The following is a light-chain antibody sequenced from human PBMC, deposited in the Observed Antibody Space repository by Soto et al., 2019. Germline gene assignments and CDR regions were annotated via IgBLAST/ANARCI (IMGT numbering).Light chain of an antibody. Sequence: QSMLTQPPSVSGAPGQSVAISCAGTSSNIGAGHDVHWYKQLPGGAPKLIIYANSDRPSGVPDRISGSKSGTSASLAITGLQPEDEAEYYCCSYAGSFIWVFGGRTKLTVL. J-gene: IGLJ3*02. CDR1: SSNIGAGHD. CDR3: CSYAGSFIWV. V-gene: IGLV1-40*01. CDR2: ANS.